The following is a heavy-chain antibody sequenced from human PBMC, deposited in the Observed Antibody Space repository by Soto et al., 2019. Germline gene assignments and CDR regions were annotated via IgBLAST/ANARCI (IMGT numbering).Heavy chain of an antibody. CDR3: ARVPYGGSYWREFDY. J-gene: IGHJ4*02. Sequence: PGGSLRLSYTASGFTFSSYSMNWVRQAPGKGLEWVSSIFISSSYIYYADSVKGRFTISRDNAKNSLYLQMNSLRADDTAVYYSARVPYGGSYWREFDYWGQGTLVTVSS. CDR2: IFISSSYI. CDR1: GFTFSSYS. V-gene: IGHV3-21*01. D-gene: IGHD1-26*01.